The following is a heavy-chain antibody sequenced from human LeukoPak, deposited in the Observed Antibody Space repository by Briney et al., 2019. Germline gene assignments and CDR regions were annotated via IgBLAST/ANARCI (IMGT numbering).Heavy chain of an antibody. Sequence: ASVKVSCKASGYTFTGYYMHRVRQAPGQGLEWMGRINPNSGGTNYAQKFQGRVTMTRDTSISTAYMELSRLRSDDTAVYYCARGNFIYDSSGYPNDYWGQGTLVTVSS. D-gene: IGHD3-22*01. CDR2: INPNSGGT. CDR1: GYTFTGYY. CDR3: ARGNFIYDSSGYPNDY. V-gene: IGHV1-2*06. J-gene: IGHJ4*02.